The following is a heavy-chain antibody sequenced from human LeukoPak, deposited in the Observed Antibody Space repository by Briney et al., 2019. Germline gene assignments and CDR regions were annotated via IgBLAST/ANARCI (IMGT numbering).Heavy chain of an antibody. CDR2: ISHSGST. J-gene: IGHJ3*02. CDR1: GYSISGGYY. V-gene: IGHV4-38-2*02. Sequence: SETLSLTCTVSGYSISGGYYWGWIRQPPGKGLEWIGSISHSGSTYYNPSLKSRVTISVDTSKNQFSLKLSSVTAADTAVYYCARDQRGIVPDAFDIWGQGTMVTVSS. CDR3: ARDQRGIVPDAFDI. D-gene: IGHD2-8*01.